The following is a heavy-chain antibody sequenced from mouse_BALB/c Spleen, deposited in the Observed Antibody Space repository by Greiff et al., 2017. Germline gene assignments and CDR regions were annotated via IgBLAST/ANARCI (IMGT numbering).Heavy chain of an antibody. CDR3: ARPFAYYGKSV. V-gene: IGHV3-2*02. CDR1: GYSITSDYA. J-gene: IGHJ4*01. D-gene: IGHD2-10*01. CDR2: ISYSGST. Sequence: EVQLQQSGPGLVKPSQSLSLTCTVTGYSITSDYAWNWIRQFPGNKLEWMGYISYSGSTSYNPSLKSRISITRDTSKNQFFLQLNSVTTEDTATYYCARPFAYYGKSVWGQGTSVTVSS.